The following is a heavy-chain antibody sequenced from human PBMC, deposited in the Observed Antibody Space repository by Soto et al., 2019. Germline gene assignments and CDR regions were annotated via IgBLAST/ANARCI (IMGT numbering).Heavy chain of an antibody. CDR3: ARLGSPTYSSSWYIFDY. Sequence: SETLSLTCTVSGGSISSYYWSWIRQPPGKGLEWIGYIYYSGSTNYNPSLKSRVTISVDTSKNQFSLKLSSVTAADTAVYYCARLGSPTYSSSWYIFDYWGQGTLVTVSS. CDR2: IYYSGST. J-gene: IGHJ4*02. CDR1: GGSISSYY. D-gene: IGHD6-13*01. V-gene: IGHV4-59*08.